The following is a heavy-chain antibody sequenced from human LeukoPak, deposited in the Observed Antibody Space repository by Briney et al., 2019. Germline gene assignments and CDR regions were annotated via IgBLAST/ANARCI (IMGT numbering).Heavy chain of an antibody. CDR2: IIPIFGTA. V-gene: IGHV1-69*05. CDR3: ALGHSVVAATTRITMIVVVTGGDAFDI. Sequence: SSVKVSCKASGGSFNSYAIIGVRQAPGQGLEWMGGIIPIFGTANYAQKFQGRVTMTRDTSTSTVYMELSNLRSEDTAVYYCALGHSVVAATTRITMIVVVTGGDAFDILLRGTMVTVSS. J-gene: IGHJ3*02. D-gene: IGHD3-22*01. CDR1: GGSFNSYA.